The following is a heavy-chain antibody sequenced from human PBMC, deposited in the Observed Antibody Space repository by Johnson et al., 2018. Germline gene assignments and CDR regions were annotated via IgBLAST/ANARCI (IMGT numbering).Heavy chain of an antibody. V-gene: IGHV3-23*04. Sequence: EVQLVESGGGLVQPGGSLRLSCAASGFSFSSYAMNWVRQAPGKGLEWVSGMSGSGGDTHYADSVKGRFTISRDNSKSTLYLQMNSPRAEDTAIYYCAKKRFMGSWYPALNDYWGQGTLVTVSS. J-gene: IGHJ4*02. D-gene: IGHD6-13*01. CDR2: MSGSGGDT. CDR1: GFSFSSYA. CDR3: AKKRFMGSWYPALNDY.